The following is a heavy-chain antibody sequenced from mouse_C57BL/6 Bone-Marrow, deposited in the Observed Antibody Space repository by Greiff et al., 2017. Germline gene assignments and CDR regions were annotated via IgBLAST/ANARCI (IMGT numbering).Heavy chain of an antibody. CDR3: ARKGYCGSSYGY. D-gene: IGHD1-1*01. Sequence: VQLQQSGAELARPGASVKLSCKASGYTFTSYGISWVKQRTGQGLEWIGEIYPRSGNTYYNEKVKGKATLTADKSSSTAYMELRSLTSEDSAVYFCARKGYCGSSYGYWGQGTTLTVSS. V-gene: IGHV1-81*01. CDR1: GYTFTSYG. CDR2: IYPRSGNT. J-gene: IGHJ2*01.